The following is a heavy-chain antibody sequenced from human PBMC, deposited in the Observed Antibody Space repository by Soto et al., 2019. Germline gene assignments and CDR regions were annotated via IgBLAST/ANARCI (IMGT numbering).Heavy chain of an antibody. Sequence: GESLKISCAASGFTFSSYWMHWVRQAPGKGLVWVSRINSDGSSTSYADSVKGRFTISRDNAKNTLYLQMNSLRAEDTAVYYCARVKEDDYVWGSYPPHPTEYYFDYWGQGTLVTVSS. D-gene: IGHD3-16*02. CDR1: GFTFSSYW. J-gene: IGHJ4*02. V-gene: IGHV3-74*01. CDR2: INSDGSST. CDR3: ARVKEDDYVWGSYPPHPTEYYFDY.